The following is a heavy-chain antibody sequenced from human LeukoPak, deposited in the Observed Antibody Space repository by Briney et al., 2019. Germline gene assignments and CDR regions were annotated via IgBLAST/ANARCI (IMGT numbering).Heavy chain of an antibody. V-gene: IGHV4-31*03. CDR3: ARDGCSSTSCGFDY. CDR2: IYYSGST. Sequence: SETLSLTCTVSGGSISSGGYYWSWIRQHPGKGLEWIGYIYYSGSTYYNPSLKSRVTISVDTSKNQFSLKLSSVTAAETAVYYCARDGCSSTSCGFDYWGQGTLVTVSS. CDR1: GGSISSGGYY. D-gene: IGHD2-2*01. J-gene: IGHJ4*02.